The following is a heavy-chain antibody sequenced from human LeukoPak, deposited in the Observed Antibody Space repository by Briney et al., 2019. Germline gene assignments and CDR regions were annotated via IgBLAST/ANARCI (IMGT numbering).Heavy chain of an antibody. V-gene: IGHV4-59*12. Sequence: SETLSLTCTVSGGSISSYYCSWIRQPPGKGLEWIGYIYYTGSTNYNPSLKSRVTISVDTSKNQFSLKLSSVTAADTAVYYCATTTIRLGYWGQGTLVTVSS. D-gene: IGHD1-26*01. CDR2: IYYTGST. J-gene: IGHJ4*02. CDR3: ATTTIRLGY. CDR1: GGSISSYY.